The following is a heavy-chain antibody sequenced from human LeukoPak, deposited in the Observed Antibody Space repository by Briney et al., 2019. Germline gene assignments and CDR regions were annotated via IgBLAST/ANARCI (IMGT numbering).Heavy chain of an antibody. CDR2: IISSGAGT. D-gene: IGHD3-9*01. CDR3: ANLPLTGYYGFDS. CDR1: GFSFSSYA. J-gene: IGHJ4*02. Sequence: PGGSLRLSCAASGFSFSSYAMSWVRQAPGKGLEWVSGIISSGAGTNYADSVRGRFTISRDNSKNTLYLQMNSLRAEDTAVYYCANLPLTGYYGFDSWGQGALTTVSS. V-gene: IGHV3-23*01.